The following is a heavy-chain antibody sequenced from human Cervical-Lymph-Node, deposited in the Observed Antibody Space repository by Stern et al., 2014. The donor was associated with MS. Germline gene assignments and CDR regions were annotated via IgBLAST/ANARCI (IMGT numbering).Heavy chain of an antibody. D-gene: IGHD2-2*01. CDR1: GGSINSGGYS. J-gene: IGHJ4*02. V-gene: IGHV4-30-2*01. CDR3: VRALAVSTITFDY. Sequence: QLVESGSRLVKPSQTLSLTCTVAGGSINSGGYSWNWIRQPPGKGLELIGYIYPGGRTISTPSRKSRVTISQATSKNQFSLYLTSVTAADTAVYYCVRALAVSTITFDYWGQGILVTVSS. CDR2: IYPGGRT.